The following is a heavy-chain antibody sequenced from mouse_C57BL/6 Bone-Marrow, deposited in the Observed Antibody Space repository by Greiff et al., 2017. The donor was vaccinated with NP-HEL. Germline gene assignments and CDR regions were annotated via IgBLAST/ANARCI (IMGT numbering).Heavy chain of an antibody. Sequence: VQLQQSGAELARPGASVKLSCKASGYTFTSYGISWVKQRTGQGLEWIGEIYPRSGNTYYNEKFKGKATLTADKSSSTAYMELRSLTSEDSAVYFCARWGITTVVEPFAYWGQGTLVTVSA. CDR1: GYTFTSYG. CDR3: ARWGITTVVEPFAY. V-gene: IGHV1-81*01. J-gene: IGHJ3*01. CDR2: IYPRSGNT. D-gene: IGHD1-1*01.